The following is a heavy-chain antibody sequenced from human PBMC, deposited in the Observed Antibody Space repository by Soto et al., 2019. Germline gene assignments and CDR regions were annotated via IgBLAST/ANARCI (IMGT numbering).Heavy chain of an antibody. J-gene: IGHJ4*02. CDR3: ARAGGYDSSAPTSPPSY. D-gene: IGHD3-22*01. CDR2: ISAYNGNT. V-gene: IGHV1-18*04. CDR1: GYTFTSYG. Sequence: ASVKVSCKASGYTFTSYGISWVRQAPGQGLEWMGWISAYNGNTNYAQKLQGRVTMTTDTSTSTAYMEPRSLRSDDTAVYYCARAGGYDSSAPTSPPSYWGQGTLVTVSS.